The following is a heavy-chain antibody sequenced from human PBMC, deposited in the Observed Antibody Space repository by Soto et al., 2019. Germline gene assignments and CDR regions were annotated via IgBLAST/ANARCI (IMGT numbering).Heavy chain of an antibody. V-gene: IGHV4-4*02. D-gene: IGHD3-10*01. CDR2: IYHSGST. J-gene: IGHJ6*02. CDR1: GGSISSSNW. CDR3: ARDQGFGEWGRSYYGMDV. Sequence: SETLSLTCAVSGGSISSSNWWSWVRQPPGKGLEWIGEIYHSGSTNYNPSLKSRVTISVDKSKNQFSLKLSSVTAADTAVYYCARDQGFGEWGRSYYGMDVWGQGTTVTVSS.